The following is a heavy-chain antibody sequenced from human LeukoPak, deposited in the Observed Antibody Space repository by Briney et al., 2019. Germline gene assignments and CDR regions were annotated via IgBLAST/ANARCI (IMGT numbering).Heavy chain of an antibody. Sequence: GGSLRLSCAASGFTFSSYSMNWVRQAPGKGLEWVSSISSSSSYIYYADSVKGRFTISRDNAKNSLYLQMNSLRAEDTAVYYCARDSGVYYYDSSPGPWDYWGQGTLVTVSS. CDR3: ARDSGVYYYDSSPGPWDY. J-gene: IGHJ4*02. CDR2: ISSSSSYI. D-gene: IGHD3-22*01. CDR1: GFTFSSYS. V-gene: IGHV3-21*01.